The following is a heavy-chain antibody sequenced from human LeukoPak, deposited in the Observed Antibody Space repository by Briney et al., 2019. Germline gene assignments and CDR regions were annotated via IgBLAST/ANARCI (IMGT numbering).Heavy chain of an antibody. CDR3: ARENRGGTSISSHIYYFDY. D-gene: IGHD1-14*01. CDR1: GYTFTGYY. CDR2: INPNSGGT. V-gene: IGHV1-2*02. Sequence: ASVKVSCKASGYTFTGYYMHWVRQAPGQGLEWMGWINPNSGGTNFAQKFQGRVAMTRDTSISTAYMELSRLRSDDTAVYYCARENRGGTSISSHIYYFDYWGQGTLVTVSS. J-gene: IGHJ4*02.